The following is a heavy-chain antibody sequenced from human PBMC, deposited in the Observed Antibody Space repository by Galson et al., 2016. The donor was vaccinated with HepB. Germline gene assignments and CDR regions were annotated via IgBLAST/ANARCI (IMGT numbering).Heavy chain of an antibody. CDR1: GFTFSTSW. J-gene: IGHJ4*02. V-gene: IGHV3-7*03. CDR3: ARALQSGLDY. Sequence: SLRLSCAASGFTFSTSWMTWVRQAPGEGLAWVANIKPDGSDQYYVDSVKGRFTISRDNAKNSLYLQMNSLRAEATAVYDCARALQSGLDYWGQGTLVTVSS. CDR2: IKPDGSDQ. D-gene: IGHD1-26*01.